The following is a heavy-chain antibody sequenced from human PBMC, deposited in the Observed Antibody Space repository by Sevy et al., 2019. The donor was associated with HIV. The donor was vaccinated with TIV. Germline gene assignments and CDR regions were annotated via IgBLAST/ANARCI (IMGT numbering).Heavy chain of an antibody. V-gene: IGHV5-51*01. CDR2: IYPRDSDT. Sequence: GESLKISCKASGYKFTTYWIGWARQMPGKGLEWMGMIYPRDSDTRYSPSFQGQVTISAETSTNTAFLQWSSLKASDTAMYFCARHVDMTTLIGGLYYFDSWGQGTLVTVSS. J-gene: IGHJ4*02. CDR3: ARHVDMTTLIGGLYYFDS. CDR1: GYKFTTYW. D-gene: IGHD4-4*01.